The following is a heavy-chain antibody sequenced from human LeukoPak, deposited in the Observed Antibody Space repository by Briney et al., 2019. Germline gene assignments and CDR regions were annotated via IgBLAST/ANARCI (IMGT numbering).Heavy chain of an antibody. CDR3: ASNSGMGRLEGKASFDY. D-gene: IGHD1-26*01. Sequence: ASQTLSLTCTVSGGSISSGGYYWSWIRQHPGKGLEWIGNIYYSGSTYYNPSLKSRVTISVDTSKNQFSLKLSSVTAADTAVYYCASNSGMGRLEGKASFDYWGQGTLVTVSS. V-gene: IGHV4-31*03. CDR1: GGSISSGGYY. J-gene: IGHJ4*02. CDR2: IYYSGST.